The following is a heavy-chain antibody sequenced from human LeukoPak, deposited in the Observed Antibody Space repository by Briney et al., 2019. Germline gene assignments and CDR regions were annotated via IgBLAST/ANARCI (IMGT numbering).Heavy chain of an antibody. V-gene: IGHV3-30*02. CDR1: GFTFSSYG. Sequence: GGSLRLSCAASGFTFSSYGMHWVRQAPGKGLEWVAFIRSDGSTKYYADSVKGRFTISRDNSKNTLYLQMNSLRAEDTAVYYCAKDSSGYALDYWGQGTLVTVSS. D-gene: IGHD3-22*01. J-gene: IGHJ4*02. CDR2: IRSDGSTK. CDR3: AKDSSGYALDY.